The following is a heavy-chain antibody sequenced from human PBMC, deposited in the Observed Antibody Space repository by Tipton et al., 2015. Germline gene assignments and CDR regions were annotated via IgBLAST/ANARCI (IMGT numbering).Heavy chain of an antibody. V-gene: IGHV4-4*02. Sequence: TLSLTCSVSGDSISSSNWWSWVRQPPGKGLEWIGEIHHGGSTNYSPSLKSRVTMSVDTSKNQFSLKLTSVTAADTAVYYCARVYSSGWHFDYWGQGTRVTVSS. CDR2: IHHGGST. CDR1: GDSISSSNW. CDR3: ARVYSSGWHFDY. D-gene: IGHD6-19*01. J-gene: IGHJ4*02.